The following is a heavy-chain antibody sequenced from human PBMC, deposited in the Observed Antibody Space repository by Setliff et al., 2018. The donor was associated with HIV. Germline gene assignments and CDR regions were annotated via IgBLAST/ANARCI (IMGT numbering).Heavy chain of an antibody. Sequence: GGSLRLSCAASGFTFSSYSMNWVRQAPGKGLEWVSFISRTSSYIYYADSLKGRFTISRDNAKKSMYLQMNSLRAEDTAVYYCARVELQFLEWPRGDAFDIWGQGTMVTVS. CDR2: ISRTSSYI. CDR3: ARVELQFLEWPRGDAFDI. CDR1: GFTFSSYS. D-gene: IGHD3-3*01. V-gene: IGHV3-21*01. J-gene: IGHJ3*02.